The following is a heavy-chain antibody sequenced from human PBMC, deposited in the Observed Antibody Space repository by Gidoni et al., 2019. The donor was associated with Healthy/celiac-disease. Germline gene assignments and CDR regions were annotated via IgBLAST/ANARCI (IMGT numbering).Heavy chain of an antibody. J-gene: IGHJ5*02. D-gene: IGHD3-22*01. Sequence: QVQLVESGGGVVQPGRSLRLSCAASGFTFSSYGMHWVRQAPGKGLEWVAVIWYDGSNKYYADSVKGRFTISRDNSETTLYLQMSSLRAEDTAVYYCARAPRLILPNWFDPWGQGTLVTVSS. CDR1: GFTFSSYG. CDR2: IWYDGSNK. V-gene: IGHV3-33*01. CDR3: ARAPRLILPNWFDP.